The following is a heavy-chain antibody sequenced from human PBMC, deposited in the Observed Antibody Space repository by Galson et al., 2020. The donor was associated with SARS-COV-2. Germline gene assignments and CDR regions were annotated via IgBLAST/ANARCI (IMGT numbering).Heavy chain of an antibody. CDR2: IIYSGGTT. CDR1: GFTFSSYA. CDR3: AKGTDFDY. Sequence: GESLKTSCAASGFTFSSYAMSWVRQAPGKGLEWVSIIYSGGTTYYADSVQGRFTISRDNSKNTLYLQMNSLRADDTAVYFCAKGTDFDYWGQGTLVTVSS. V-gene: IGHV3-23*03. J-gene: IGHJ4*02.